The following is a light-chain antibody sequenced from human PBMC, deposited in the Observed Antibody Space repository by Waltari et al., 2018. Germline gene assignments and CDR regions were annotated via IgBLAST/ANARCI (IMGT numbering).Light chain of an antibody. J-gene: IGKJ1*01. CDR1: QSVRGH. V-gene: IGKV3-11*01. Sequence: EIVLTQSPGTLSLSPGESATLSCRASQSVRGHLAWYQQKPGQAPRLLIYDASTRATGVPARFSGSGSGTDCTLAISSLEPEDFAVYYCQQRSHWAPRWTFGQGTKVEI. CDR3: QQRSHWAPRWT. CDR2: DAS.